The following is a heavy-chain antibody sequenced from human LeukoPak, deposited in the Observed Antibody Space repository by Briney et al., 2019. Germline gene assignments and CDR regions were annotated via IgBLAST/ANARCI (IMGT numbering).Heavy chain of an antibody. V-gene: IGHV3-30*18. D-gene: IGHD3-16*02. J-gene: IGHJ6*02. CDR3: AKNSVYVYYGMDV. Sequence: GGSLRLSCAASGFTFSNFGMHWVRQAPGQGLEWVAVISYDGSNKYYADSVKGRFTISRDNSKNTLYLQMNRLRAEDTAVYYCAKNSVYVYYGMDVWGQGTTVTVSS. CDR2: ISYDGSNK. CDR1: GFTFSNFG.